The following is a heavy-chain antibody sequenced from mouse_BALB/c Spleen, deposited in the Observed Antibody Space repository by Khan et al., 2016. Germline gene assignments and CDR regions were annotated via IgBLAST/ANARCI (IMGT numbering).Heavy chain of an antibody. V-gene: IGHV3-6*02. CDR3: ARKNYGRSWYFDV. CDR1: GYSITSGYY. D-gene: IGHD1-1*01. CDR2: ISYDGSN. Sequence: EVQLQESGPGLVKPSQSLSLTCSVTGYSITSGYYWNWIRQFPGNKLEWMGYISYDGSNNYNPSLKNRISITRDTSKNQFFLKLNSVTTEDTATYYCARKNYGRSWYFDVWGAGTPVPVSS. J-gene: IGHJ1*01.